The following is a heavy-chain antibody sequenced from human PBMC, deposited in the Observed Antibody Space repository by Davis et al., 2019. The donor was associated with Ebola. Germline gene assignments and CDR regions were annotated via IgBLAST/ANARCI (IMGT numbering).Heavy chain of an antibody. V-gene: IGHV1-2*04. CDR1: GYTLTDLS. J-gene: IGHJ4*02. Sequence: AASVKISCKASGYTLTDLSMHWVRQAPGQGLEWMGWINPNSGGTNYAQKFQGWVTMTRDTSISTAYMELSRLRSDDTAVYYCARVGTTVTTFDYWGQGTLVTVSS. CDR2: INPNSGGT. D-gene: IGHD4-17*01. CDR3: ARVGTTVTTFDY.